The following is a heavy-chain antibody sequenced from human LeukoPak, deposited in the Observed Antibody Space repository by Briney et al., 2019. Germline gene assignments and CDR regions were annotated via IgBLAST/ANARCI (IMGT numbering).Heavy chain of an antibody. CDR3: ARAGYCSGGSCYNLYYFDY. CDR2: INPNSGGT. CDR1: GYSFTGYY. V-gene: IGHV1-2*02. Sequence: ASVQVSCKASGYSFTGYYMHWVRQAPAPGCEWMGWINPNSGGTNYAQKFQGRVTMTRDPSISTAYMELSRLRSDDTAVYYCARAGYCSGGSCYNLYYFDYWGQGTLVTVSS. J-gene: IGHJ4*02. D-gene: IGHD2-15*01.